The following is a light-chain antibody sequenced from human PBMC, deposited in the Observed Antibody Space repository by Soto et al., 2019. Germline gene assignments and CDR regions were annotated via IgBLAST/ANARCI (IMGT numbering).Light chain of an antibody. Sequence: EIVLTQSPGTLSLSPGERATLSCRASQSVSSDYLAWYQQKPGQAPRLLIYGASIRATGIPDRFSGSGSGTDFTLNISRLEPEDFAGYYCQQYVSSPRVSFGGGTKVQMK. CDR3: QQYVSSPRVS. V-gene: IGKV3-20*01. J-gene: IGKJ4*01. CDR2: GAS. CDR1: QSVSSDY.